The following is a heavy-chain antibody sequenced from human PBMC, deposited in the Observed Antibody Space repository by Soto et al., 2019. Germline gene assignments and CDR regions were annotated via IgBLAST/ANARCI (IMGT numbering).Heavy chain of an antibody. D-gene: IGHD3-10*01. CDR2: ISYDGDNQ. V-gene: IGHV3-30*18. Sequence: QVQLVESGGGVVQPGRSLRLSCAASGFTFSDYGMHWVRQAPGKGLEWVAVISYDGDNQYYVDSVKGRFTISRDNSKNTLYLQMNSLRAEDTAVYYCAKDLPLRIVMVQGVNGRGYDYWGQGTLVTVSS. J-gene: IGHJ4*02. CDR1: GFTFSDYG. CDR3: AKDLPLRIVMVQGVNGRGYDY.